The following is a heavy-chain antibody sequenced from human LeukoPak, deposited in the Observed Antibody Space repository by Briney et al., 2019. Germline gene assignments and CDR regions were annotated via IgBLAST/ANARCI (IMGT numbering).Heavy chain of an antibody. D-gene: IGHD6-13*01. CDR2: IYYSGST. Sequence: SQTLSLTCTVSGGSISSGGYYWSWIRRHPGKGLEWIGYIYYSGSTYYNPPLKSRVTISVDTSKNQFSLKLSSVTAADTAVYYCARDLGLAAAGEKAFDIWGQGTMVTVSS. J-gene: IGHJ3*02. CDR1: GGSISSGGYY. V-gene: IGHV4-31*03. CDR3: ARDLGLAAAGEKAFDI.